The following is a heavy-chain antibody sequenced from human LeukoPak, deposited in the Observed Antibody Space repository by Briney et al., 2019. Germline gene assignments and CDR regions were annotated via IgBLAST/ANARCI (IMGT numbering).Heavy chain of an antibody. J-gene: IGHJ4*02. V-gene: IGHV4-31*03. CDR2: IFYSGST. CDR1: GVSISSGGYY. CDR3: ARGGDWLFDY. D-gene: IGHD2-21*02. Sequence: SQTLSLTCTVSGVSISSGGYYWSWIRQHPGKGLEWIGYIFYSGSTYYNPSLKSRVTISVDTSKNQFSLKLSSVTAEDTAVYYCARGGDWLFDYWGQGILVTVSS.